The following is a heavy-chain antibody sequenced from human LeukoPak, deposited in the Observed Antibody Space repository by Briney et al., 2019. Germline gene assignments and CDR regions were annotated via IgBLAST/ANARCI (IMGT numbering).Heavy chain of an antibody. CDR1: GFMFGTYA. CDR3: ARDYARNRPYYYGLDV. CDR2: MSFDGFNK. V-gene: IGHV3-30-3*01. J-gene: IGHJ6*02. Sequence: PGRSLRLSCAASGFMFGTYAMHWVRQAPGKGLEWVALMSFDGFNKYNADSVKGRFTISRDNSKNTFYLQMNSLRTEDTAVYYCARDYARNRPYYYGLDVWGQGTTVTVSS. D-gene: IGHD1-14*01.